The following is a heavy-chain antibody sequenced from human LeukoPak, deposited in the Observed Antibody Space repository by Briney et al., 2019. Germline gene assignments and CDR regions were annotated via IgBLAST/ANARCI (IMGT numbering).Heavy chain of an antibody. J-gene: IGHJ4*02. V-gene: IGHV1-2*02. Sequence: ASVKVSCKASGYTFTDYSMHWVRQAPGQGLEWMGWINPNSGDTDYAQKFQGRVTMTRDTSTSTAYLEVSRLTSDDTAVYFCARDAIGAAGAGAWGQGTLVTVSS. CDR3: ARDAIGAAGAGA. CDR2: INPNSGDT. D-gene: IGHD6-13*01. CDR1: GYTFTDYS.